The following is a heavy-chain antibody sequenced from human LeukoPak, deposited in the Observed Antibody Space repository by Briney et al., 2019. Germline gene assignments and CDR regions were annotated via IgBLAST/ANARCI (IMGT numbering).Heavy chain of an antibody. CDR2: INPNSGGT. V-gene: IGHV1-2*06. Sequence: ASVKVSCKASGYTFSSYSMSWVRQAPGQGLEWMGRINPNSGGTNYAQKFQGRVTMTRDTSISTAYMELSRLRSDDTAVYYCAIGYCSGGSCSPDAFDIWGQGTMVTVSS. CDR3: AIGYCSGGSCSPDAFDI. CDR1: GYTFSSYS. D-gene: IGHD2-15*01. J-gene: IGHJ3*02.